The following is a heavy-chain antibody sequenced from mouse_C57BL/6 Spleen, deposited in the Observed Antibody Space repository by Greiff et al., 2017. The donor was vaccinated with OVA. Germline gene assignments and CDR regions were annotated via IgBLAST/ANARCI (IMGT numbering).Heavy chain of an antibody. Sequence: QVQLQQSGAELVRPGASVTLSCKASGYTFTDYEMHWVKQTPVHGLEWIGAIDPETGGTAYNQKFKGKAILTADKSSSTAYMELRSLTSEDSAVYYCTRRDYYSNWGDYWGQGTTLTVSS. CDR2: IDPETGGT. J-gene: IGHJ2*01. CDR3: TRRDYYSNWGDY. D-gene: IGHD2-5*01. V-gene: IGHV1-15*01. CDR1: GYTFTDYE.